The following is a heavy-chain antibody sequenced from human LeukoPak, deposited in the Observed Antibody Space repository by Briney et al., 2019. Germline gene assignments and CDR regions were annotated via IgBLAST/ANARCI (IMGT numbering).Heavy chain of an antibody. Sequence: ASVKVSCKVSGYTLTELSMHWVRQAPGKGLEWMGGFDPEDGETIYAQKFQGRVTMTEDTSTDTAYMELSSLRSEDTAVYYCATDLQQQLAYDYWGQGTLVTVSS. CDR2: FDPEDGET. J-gene: IGHJ4*02. CDR3: ATDLQQQLAYDY. D-gene: IGHD6-13*01. V-gene: IGHV1-24*01. CDR1: GYTLTELS.